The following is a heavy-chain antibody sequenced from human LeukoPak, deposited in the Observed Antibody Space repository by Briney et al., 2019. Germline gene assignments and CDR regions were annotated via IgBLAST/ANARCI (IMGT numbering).Heavy chain of an antibody. CDR3: ARGLRRGIVDY. D-gene: IGHD1-26*01. Sequence: ASVKVSCKASGYTFSSYDIYWVRQATGQGLEWMGWMNPNSGNTAYAQKFQGRVTLARNTSISAAYMELSSLRSEDTAVYYCARGLRRGIVDYWGQGTLVSVSS. CDR2: MNPNSGNT. CDR1: GYTFSSYD. J-gene: IGHJ4*02. V-gene: IGHV1-8*01.